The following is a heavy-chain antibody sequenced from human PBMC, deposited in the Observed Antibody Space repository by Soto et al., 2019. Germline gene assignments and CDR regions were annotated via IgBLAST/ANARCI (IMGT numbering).Heavy chain of an antibody. CDR1: GFSFSNYS. CDR2: ISSNGDST. J-gene: IGHJ3*01. CDR3: ARDRYCSTINCYDAFDL. Sequence: GGSLRLSCAASGFSFSNYSIHWVRQAPGKGLEYLSVISSNGDSTYYANSVKGRFTISRDNSKNTLYLQMGSLRTEDTAVYYCARDRYCSTINCYDAFDLWGQGTMVTVSS. V-gene: IGHV3-64*01. D-gene: IGHD2-2*01.